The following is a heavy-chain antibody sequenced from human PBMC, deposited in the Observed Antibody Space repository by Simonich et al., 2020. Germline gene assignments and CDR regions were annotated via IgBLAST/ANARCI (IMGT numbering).Heavy chain of an antibody. D-gene: IGHD5-18*01. Sequence: EVQLVESGGGLVKPGGSLRLSCAASGFTFSSYSMNWVRQAPGKGREWVSSISSNSSYIYYADAVKGRFTISRDNAKNSLYLQMNSLRAEDTAVYYCARDVDTAMVFDYWGQGTLVTVSS. CDR2: ISSNSSYI. CDR1: GFTFSSYS. J-gene: IGHJ4*02. CDR3: ARDVDTAMVFDY. V-gene: IGHV3-21*01.